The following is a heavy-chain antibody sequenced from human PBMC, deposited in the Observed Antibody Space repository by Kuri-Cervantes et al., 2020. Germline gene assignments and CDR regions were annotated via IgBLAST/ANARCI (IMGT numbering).Heavy chain of an antibody. V-gene: IGHV3-30*03. D-gene: IGHD6-13*01. CDR1: GFTFSSYG. CDR2: ISYDGSNK. J-gene: IGHJ3*02. CDR3: ARRAPGLRAYSSSPYAFDI. Sequence: GESLKISCAASGFTFSSYGTHWVRQAPGKGLEWVAVISYDGSNKYYADSVKGRFTISRDNSKNTLYLQMNSLRAEDTAVYYCARRAPGLRAYSSSPYAFDIWGQGTMVTVSS.